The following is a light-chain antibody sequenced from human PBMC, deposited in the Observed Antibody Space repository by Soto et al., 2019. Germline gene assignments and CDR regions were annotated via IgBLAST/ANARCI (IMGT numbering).Light chain of an antibody. CDR3: QQYDSSPSWT. CDR1: QSVSY. CDR2: GAS. V-gene: IGKV3-20*01. J-gene: IGKJ1*01. Sequence: EIVLTQSPGTLSLSPGERATLSCRASQSVSYLGWYQQKPGQAPRLLIYGASSRATGIPNRFSGSGSGTDFTLTISRMEPEDFAVDYCQQYDSSPSWTFGQGTKVEIK.